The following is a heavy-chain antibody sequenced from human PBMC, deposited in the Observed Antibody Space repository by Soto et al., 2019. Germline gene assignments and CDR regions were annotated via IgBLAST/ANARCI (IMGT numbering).Heavy chain of an antibody. D-gene: IGHD3-3*01. CDR1: GGTFSSYT. J-gene: IGHJ4*02. V-gene: IGHV1-69*02. Sequence: SVKVSCKASGGTFSSYTISWVRQAPGQGLEWMGRIIPILGIANYAQKFQGRVTITADKSTSTAYMELSSLRSENTAVYYCARGNNDFWSGYHFDYWGQGTLVTVSS. CDR2: IIPILGIA. CDR3: ARGNNDFWSGYHFDY.